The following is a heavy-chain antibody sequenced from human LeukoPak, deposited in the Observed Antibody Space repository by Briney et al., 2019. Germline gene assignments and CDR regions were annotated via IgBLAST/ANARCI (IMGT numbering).Heavy chain of an antibody. V-gene: IGHV1-2*04. CDR3: ARADPWSRDDSSGYLLRKTLFDY. CDR1: GYTFTGYY. D-gene: IGHD3-22*01. J-gene: IGHJ4*02. CDR2: INPNSGGT. Sequence: ASVKVSCKASGYTFTGYYMHWVRQAPGQGLEWMGWINPNSGGTNYAQKFQGWVTMTRDTSISTAYMELSRLRSDDTAVYYCARADPWSRDDSSGYLLRKTLFDYWGQGTLVTVSS.